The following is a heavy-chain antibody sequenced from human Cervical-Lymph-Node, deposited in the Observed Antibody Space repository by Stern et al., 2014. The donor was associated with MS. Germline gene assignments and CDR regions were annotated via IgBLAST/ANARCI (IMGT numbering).Heavy chain of an antibody. CDR1: GYTFTSDD. Sequence: QVQLGQSGAEVKKPGASVKVSCKTSGYTFTSDDINWVRQASGQGLEWMGWMSPDSGDTGYAQKFQGRLTITRDTSISTAYMELTTLRSEDTAVYYCTKARDSWGQGTLVTVSS. CDR2: MSPDSGDT. J-gene: IGHJ4*02. V-gene: IGHV1-8*01. CDR3: TKARDS.